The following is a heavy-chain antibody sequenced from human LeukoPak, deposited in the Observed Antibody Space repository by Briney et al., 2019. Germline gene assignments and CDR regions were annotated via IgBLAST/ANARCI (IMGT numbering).Heavy chain of an antibody. V-gene: IGHV4-39*01. Sequence: PSETLSLTCVVSGGSITSSSYYWGWIRQPPGKGLEWIGSIYYSGGTYYNPSLKSRVTISVDTSKNQFSLKLSSVTAADTAVYYCARGWSGGSYFFDYWGQGTLVTVSS. CDR3: ARGWSGGSYFFDY. CDR2: IYYSGGT. CDR1: GGSITSSSYY. D-gene: IGHD1-26*01. J-gene: IGHJ4*02.